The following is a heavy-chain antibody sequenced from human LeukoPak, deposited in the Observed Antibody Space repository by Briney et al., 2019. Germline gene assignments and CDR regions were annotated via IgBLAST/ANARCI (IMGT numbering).Heavy chain of an antibody. CDR1: GGSFSGYY. Sequence: SETLSLTCAVYGGSFSGYYWSWIRQPPGKGLEWIGYIYYSGSTNYNPSLKSRVTISVDTSKNQFSLKLSSVTAADTAVYYCARAPRGYSYGVFDYWGQGTLVTVSS. J-gene: IGHJ4*02. V-gene: IGHV4-59*01. CDR2: IYYSGST. D-gene: IGHD5-18*01. CDR3: ARAPRGYSYGVFDY.